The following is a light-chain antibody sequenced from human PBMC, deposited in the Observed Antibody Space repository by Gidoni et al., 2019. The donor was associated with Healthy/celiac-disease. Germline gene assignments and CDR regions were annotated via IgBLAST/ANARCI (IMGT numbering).Light chain of an antibody. CDR1: QRISSW. Sequence: DIQMTQSPSILSASVGDRVTITCRASQRISSWLAWYQQKPGKAPKLLIYKASSLESGVPSRFSGSGSGTEFTLTISSLQPDDFATYYCQQYNSYWTFGQGTKVEIK. CDR3: QQYNSYWT. V-gene: IGKV1-5*03. J-gene: IGKJ1*01. CDR2: KAS.